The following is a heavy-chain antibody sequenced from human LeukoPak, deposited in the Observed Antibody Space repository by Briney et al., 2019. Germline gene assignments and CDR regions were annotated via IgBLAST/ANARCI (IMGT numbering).Heavy chain of an antibody. CDR3: GRSGDFWSGSGVAY. CDR2: IKSDGNIT. V-gene: IGHV3-74*01. D-gene: IGHD3-3*01. J-gene: IGHJ4*02. CDR1: GFTISNYW. Sequence: GGSLRLSCAASGFTISNYWMYWVRQAPGKGLVWVSQIKSDGNITNYADSVKGRFTISRDNAKNTLFLQMNSLRAEDTAVYYCGRSGDFWSGSGVAYWGQGTLVTVSS.